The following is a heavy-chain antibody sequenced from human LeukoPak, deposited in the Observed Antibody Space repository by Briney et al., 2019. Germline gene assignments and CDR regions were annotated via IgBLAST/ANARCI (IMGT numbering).Heavy chain of an antibody. D-gene: IGHD2-15*01. CDR2: IGTAGDT. CDR3: ARGYCSGGSCLYYFDY. V-gene: IGHV3-13*01. Sequence: GGSLRLSCAASGFTFSSYDMHWVRQATGKGLEWVSAIGTAGDTYYPGSVKGRFTISRENAKNSLYLQMNSLRAGDTAVYYCARGYCSGGSCLYYFDYWGQGTLVTASS. J-gene: IGHJ4*02. CDR1: GFTFSSYD.